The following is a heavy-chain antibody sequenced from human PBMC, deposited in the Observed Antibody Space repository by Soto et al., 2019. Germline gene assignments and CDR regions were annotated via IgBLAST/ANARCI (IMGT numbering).Heavy chain of an antibody. CDR1: GGTFSSYA. Sequence: QVQLVQSGAEVKKPGSSVKVSCKASGGTFSSYAISWVRQAPGQGLEWMGGIIPIFGTANYAQKFQGRVTITADKSTSTANMELSSLRSEDTAVYSCARGRDVDIVATIGWDWFDPWGQGTLVTVSS. CDR2: IIPIFGTA. J-gene: IGHJ5*02. D-gene: IGHD5-12*01. CDR3: ARGRDVDIVATIGWDWFDP. V-gene: IGHV1-69*14.